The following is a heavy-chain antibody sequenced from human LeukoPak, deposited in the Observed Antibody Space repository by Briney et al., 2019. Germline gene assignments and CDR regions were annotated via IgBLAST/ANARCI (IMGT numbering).Heavy chain of an antibody. CDR1: GFTFSSYA. D-gene: IGHD1-26*01. J-gene: IGHJ6*02. CDR3: ARSIVGASDFYYYGMDV. Sequence: PGGSLRLSCAASGFTFSSYAKHWVRQAPGKGLEWVAVISYDGSNKYYADSVKGRFTISRDNSKNTLYLQMNSLRAEDTAVYYCARSIVGASDFYYYGMDVWGQGTTVTVSS. CDR2: ISYDGSNK. V-gene: IGHV3-30-3*01.